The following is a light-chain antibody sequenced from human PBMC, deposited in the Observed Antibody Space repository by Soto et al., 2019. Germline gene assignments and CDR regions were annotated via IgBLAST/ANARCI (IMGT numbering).Light chain of an antibody. V-gene: IGKV1-5*03. CDR1: QSISSW. CDR3: QQYNSYQWT. Sequence: DIQMTQSPSTLSASVGDSVTITCRASQSISSWLAWYQQKPGKAPKLLIYKASSLESGVPSRFSGSGSGTEFTLTISTLQTDDVATYYCQQYNSYQWTFGQGTKVDIK. CDR2: KAS. J-gene: IGKJ1*01.